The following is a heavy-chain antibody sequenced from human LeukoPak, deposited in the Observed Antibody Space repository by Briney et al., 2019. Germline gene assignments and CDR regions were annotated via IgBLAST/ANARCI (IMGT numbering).Heavy chain of an antibody. J-gene: IGHJ4*02. CDR1: GHTFTGYY. CDR2: INPNSGGT. CDR3: ARVGAYCGGDCFDY. D-gene: IGHD2-21*01. V-gene: IGHV1-2*02. Sequence: ASVKVSCKASGHTFTGYYMHWVRQAPGQGLEWMGWINPNSGGTNYAQKFQGRVTMTRDTSISTAYMELSRLRSDDTAVYYCARVGAYCGGDCFDYWGQGTLVTVSS.